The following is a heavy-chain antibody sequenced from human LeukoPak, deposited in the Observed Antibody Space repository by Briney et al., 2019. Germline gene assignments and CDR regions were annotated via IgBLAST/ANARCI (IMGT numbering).Heavy chain of an antibody. Sequence: SETLSLTCTVSGGSISSGGYYWSWIRQPPGKGLEWIGYIYHSGSTYYNPSLKSRVTISVDRSKNQFSLKLSSVTAADTAVYYCARGGGIVVVPAAILSSLDYWGQGTLVTVSS. CDR3: ARGGGIVVVPAAILSSLDY. CDR2: IYHSGST. D-gene: IGHD2-2*02. CDR1: GGSISSGGYY. V-gene: IGHV4-30-2*01. J-gene: IGHJ4*02.